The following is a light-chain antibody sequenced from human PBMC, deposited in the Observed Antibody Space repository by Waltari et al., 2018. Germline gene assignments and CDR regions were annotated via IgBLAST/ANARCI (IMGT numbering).Light chain of an antibody. CDR2: AAS. CDR3: QQSYSTPWT. Sequence: DIQMTQSQSSLSASFGDRVTITCRASQSISTYFNWYQQNPGKAPKLLIYAASSLQSGVPSRFSGSGSGTEFTLIISSLQPEDFATYYCQQSYSTPWTFGQGTKVDIK. J-gene: IGKJ1*01. CDR1: QSISTY. V-gene: IGKV1-39*01.